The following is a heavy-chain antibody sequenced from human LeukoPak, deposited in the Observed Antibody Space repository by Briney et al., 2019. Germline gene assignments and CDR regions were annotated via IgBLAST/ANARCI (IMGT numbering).Heavy chain of an antibody. V-gene: IGHV1-18*01. Sequence: GASVNVSCKASGYGFTSYGITWVRQAPGQGLEWMGWISAYSGDRNYAQKVQGRVTLTTYTSTSTAYMELRSLRSDDTAVYYCAREGYCSGGICYSTMNWFDPWGQGTLVTVSS. J-gene: IGHJ5*02. D-gene: IGHD2-15*01. CDR1: GYGFTSYG. CDR3: AREGYCSGGICYSTMNWFDP. CDR2: ISAYSGDR.